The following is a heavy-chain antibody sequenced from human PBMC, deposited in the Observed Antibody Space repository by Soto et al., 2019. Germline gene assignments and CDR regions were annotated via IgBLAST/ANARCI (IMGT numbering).Heavy chain of an antibody. D-gene: IGHD3-16*01. CDR2: IYYSGST. CDR3: ARGRGTKRSSYYYGMDV. Sequence: SETLSLTCTVSGGSISSSSYYWGWIRQPPGKGLEWIGSIYYSGSTYYNPSLKSRVTISVDTSKNQFSLKLSSVTAADTAVYYCARGRGTKRSSYYYGMDVWGQGTTVTVSS. J-gene: IGHJ6*02. V-gene: IGHV4-39*01. CDR1: GGSISSSSYY.